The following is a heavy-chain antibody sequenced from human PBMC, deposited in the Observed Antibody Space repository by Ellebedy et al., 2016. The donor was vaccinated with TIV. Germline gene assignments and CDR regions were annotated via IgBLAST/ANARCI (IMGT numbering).Heavy chain of an antibody. J-gene: IGHJ6*03. D-gene: IGHD6-13*01. Sequence: GESLKISCAASGFTFSSYGMHWVRQAPGKGLEWVAVISYDGSNKYYADSVKGRFTISRDNSKNTLYLQMNSLRAEDTAVYYCAKVDSSSWYDYYYYMDVWGKGTTVTVSS. CDR1: GFTFSSYG. V-gene: IGHV3-30*18. CDR2: ISYDGSNK. CDR3: AKVDSSSWYDYYYYMDV.